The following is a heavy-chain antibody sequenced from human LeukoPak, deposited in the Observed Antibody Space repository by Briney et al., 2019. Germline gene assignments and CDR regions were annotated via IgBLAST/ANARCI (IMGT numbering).Heavy chain of an antibody. CDR3: ARDFHELYYYDSSGYYYSYFDY. D-gene: IGHD3-22*01. CDR1: GGTFSSYA. Sequence: ASVKVSCKASGGTFSSYAISWVRQAPGQGLEWMGRIIPIFGTANYAQKFQGRVTITTDESTSTAYMELSSLRSEDTAVYYCARDFHELYYYDSSGYYYSYFDYWGQGTLVTVSS. J-gene: IGHJ4*02. CDR2: IIPIFGTA. V-gene: IGHV1-69*05.